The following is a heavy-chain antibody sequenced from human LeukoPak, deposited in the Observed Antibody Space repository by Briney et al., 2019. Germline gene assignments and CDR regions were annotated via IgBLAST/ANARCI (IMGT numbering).Heavy chain of an antibody. CDR1: GFTFSSYA. Sequence: PGGSLRLSCAASGFTFSSYAMHWVRQAPGKGLEYVSAINSNGGSTYYANSVKGRFTISRDNSKNTLYLQMGSLRAEDMAVYYCARRVEQQLVGTTYYYYYYMDVWGKGTTVTVSS. V-gene: IGHV3-64*01. CDR2: INSNGGST. J-gene: IGHJ6*03. D-gene: IGHD6-13*01. CDR3: ARRVEQQLVGTTYYYYYYMDV.